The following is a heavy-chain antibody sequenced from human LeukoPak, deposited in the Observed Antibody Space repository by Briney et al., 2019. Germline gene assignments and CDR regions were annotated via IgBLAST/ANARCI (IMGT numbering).Heavy chain of an antibody. CDR1: GYTFTGYY. J-gene: IGHJ5*02. D-gene: IGHD2-15*01. Sequence: ASVKVSYKASGYTFTGYYMHWVRQAPGQGLEWMGWINPNSGGTNYAQKFQGRVTMTRDTSISTVYMELSRLRSDDTAVYYCARARYCSGGSCWGFDPWGQGTLVTVSS. V-gene: IGHV1-2*02. CDR2: INPNSGGT. CDR3: ARARYCSGGSCWGFDP.